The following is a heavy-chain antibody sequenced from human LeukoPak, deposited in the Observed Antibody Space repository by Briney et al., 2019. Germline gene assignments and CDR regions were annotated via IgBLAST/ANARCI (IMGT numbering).Heavy chain of an antibody. CDR1: GFTFSSYA. J-gene: IGHJ1*01. V-gene: IGHV3-23*01. Sequence: GGSVRLSCAPSGFTFSSYAMSGVRHAPGKGLECVSASSGSDGRTYYVDCVKGRVTISKDNSKNTLYLQMNSLRAEDTAVYYCAKDVTAAAEEYFQHWGQGTLVTVSS. CDR3: AKDVTAAAEEYFQH. D-gene: IGHD6-13*01. CDR2: SSGSDGRT.